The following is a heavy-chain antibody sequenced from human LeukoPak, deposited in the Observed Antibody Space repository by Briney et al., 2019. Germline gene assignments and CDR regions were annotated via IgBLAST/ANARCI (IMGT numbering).Heavy chain of an antibody. CDR3: ARRAATYYYDSSGYFPFDY. V-gene: IGHV1-69*13. Sequence: GASVKVSCKASGGTFSSYAISWVRQAPGQGLEWMGGIIPIFGTANYAQKFQGRVTITADESTSTAYMELSSLRSEDTAVYYCARRAATYYYDSSGYFPFDYWGQGTLVTVSS. D-gene: IGHD3-22*01. CDR2: IIPIFGTA. CDR1: GGTFSSYA. J-gene: IGHJ4*02.